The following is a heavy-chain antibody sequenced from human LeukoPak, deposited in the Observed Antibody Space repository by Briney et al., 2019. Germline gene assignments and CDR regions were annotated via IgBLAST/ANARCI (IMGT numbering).Heavy chain of an antibody. V-gene: IGHV1-18*01. D-gene: IGHD3-22*01. Sequence: ASVKVSCRPYGYTFNTYGITWVRQAPGQGLEWMGWISPYNGNTNYAQKFQGRVTMTTDTSTSTAYMELRSLRSDDTAVYYCARGPHERSGYPDDWGQGTLVTVSS. J-gene: IGHJ4*02. CDR2: ISPYNGNT. CDR1: GYTFNTYG. CDR3: ARGPHERSGYPDD.